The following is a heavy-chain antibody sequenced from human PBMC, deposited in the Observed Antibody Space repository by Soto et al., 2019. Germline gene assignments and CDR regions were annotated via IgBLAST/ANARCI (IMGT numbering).Heavy chain of an antibody. CDR1: GFIFSTNG. CDR3: AKLSHSGWHHHYYGMDV. Sequence: QVQLVESGGGVVQPGTSLRLSCAASGFIFSTNGMYWVRQAPGKGLEWVALISDGGKNKWHADSGKGRFTISRDISKNTLYLQMNSLRPEDTAVYYCAKLSHSGWHHHYYGMDVWGQGTTVTVSS. V-gene: IGHV3-30*18. CDR2: ISDGGKNK. J-gene: IGHJ6*02. D-gene: IGHD6-19*01.